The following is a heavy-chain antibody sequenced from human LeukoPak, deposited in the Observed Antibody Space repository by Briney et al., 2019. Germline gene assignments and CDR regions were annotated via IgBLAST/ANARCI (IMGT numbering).Heavy chain of an antibody. V-gene: IGHV1-46*01. Sequence: GASVRVSCKASGYIFTSYYMHWVRQAPGQGLEWMGIINPSGGSTSYAQKFQGRVTMTRDTSTSTVYMELSSLRSEDTVVYYCARDARQGSSFFDYWGQGTLVTVSS. CDR1: GYIFTSYY. D-gene: IGHD6-13*01. CDR2: INPSGGST. CDR3: ARDARQGSSFFDY. J-gene: IGHJ4*02.